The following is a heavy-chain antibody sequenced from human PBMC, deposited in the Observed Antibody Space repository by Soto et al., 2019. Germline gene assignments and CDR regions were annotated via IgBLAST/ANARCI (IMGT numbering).Heavy chain of an antibody. V-gene: IGHV4-31*03. J-gene: IGHJ4*02. CDR2: NNYRADT. CDR1: VGSSDNNGYS. D-gene: IGHD6-19*01. CDR3: ARGGSGWKALNYFDS. Sequence: PSETLSLTGTVSVGSSDNNGYSWTWILQRPGGGLEWLGSNNYRADTYYTPSLRSRITISLDTSQNQFSLWLTSVTAADTGIYYCARGGSGWKALNYFDSWGQGILVTVS.